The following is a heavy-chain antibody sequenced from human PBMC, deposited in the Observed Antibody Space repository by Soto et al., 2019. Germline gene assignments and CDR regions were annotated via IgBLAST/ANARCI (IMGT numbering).Heavy chain of an antibody. V-gene: IGHV1-69*06. Sequence: SVKVSCKASGGRGRNHGINWVRQAPGQGLEWMGGTVPMYGTANYAQKFQGRVTITADTSTSTAYMELSSLRSEDTAVYYCARSLDVGAIYYGMDVWGQGTSVTVYS. CDR2: TVPMYGTA. CDR3: ARSLDVGAIYYGMDV. J-gene: IGHJ6*02. CDR1: GGRGRNHG. D-gene: IGHD1-26*01.